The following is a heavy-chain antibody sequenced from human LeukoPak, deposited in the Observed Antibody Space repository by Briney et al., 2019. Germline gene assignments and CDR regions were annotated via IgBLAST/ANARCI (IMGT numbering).Heavy chain of an antibody. Sequence: AGGSLRLSCAASGFTFSSYAMSWVRQAPGKGLEWVSAISGSGGSTYYADSVKGRFTISRDNSKNTLYLQMNSLRAEDTAVYYCATIWFGDVCYYYGMDVWGQGTTVTVSS. D-gene: IGHD3-10*01. CDR2: ISGSGGST. V-gene: IGHV3-23*01. CDR1: GFTFSSYA. J-gene: IGHJ6*02. CDR3: ATIWFGDVCYYYGMDV.